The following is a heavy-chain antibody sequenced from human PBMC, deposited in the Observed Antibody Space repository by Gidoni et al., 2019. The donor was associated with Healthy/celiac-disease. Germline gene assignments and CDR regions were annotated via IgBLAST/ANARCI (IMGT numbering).Heavy chain of an antibody. CDR2: ISGSGGST. Sequence: EVQLLESGGGLVQPGGSLRLSCAASGFPFSSYAMSWVRQAPGKGLEWVSAISGSGGSTYYADSVKGRFTISRDNSKNTLYLQMNSLRAEDTAVYYCAKPDSTRGFRERNYWYFDLWGRGTLVTVSS. CDR1: GFPFSSYA. CDR3: AKPDSTRGFRERNYWYFDL. V-gene: IGHV3-23*01. D-gene: IGHD1-1*01. J-gene: IGHJ2*01.